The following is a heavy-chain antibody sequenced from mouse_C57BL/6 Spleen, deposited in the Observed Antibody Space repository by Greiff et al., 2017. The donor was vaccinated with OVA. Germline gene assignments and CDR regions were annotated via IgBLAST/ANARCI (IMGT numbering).Heavy chain of an antibody. J-gene: IGHJ2*01. V-gene: IGHV5-12*01. D-gene: IGHD3-3*01. CDR3: ARGWDY. CDR2: ISNGGGST. CDR1: GFTFSDYY. Sequence: EVMLVESGGGLVQPGGSLKLSCAASGFTFSDYYMYWVRQTPEKRLEWVAYISNGGGSTYYPDTVKGRFTISRDNAKNTLYLQMSRLKSEDTAMYYCARGWDYWGQGTTLTVSS.